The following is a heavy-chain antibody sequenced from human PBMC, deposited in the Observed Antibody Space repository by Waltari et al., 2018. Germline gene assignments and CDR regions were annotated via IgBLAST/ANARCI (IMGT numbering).Heavy chain of an antibody. CDR2: FSGSGTNT. CDR3: ARGNGGMDV. CDR1: GFTFSTYA. Sequence: EVRLLESGGGLVQPGGSLRLSCAASGFTFSTYAMGWVRQAPRKGLEWVSSFSGSGTNTYYADSVKGRFTISRDNSKNTLYLQMNSLRAEDTAVYYCARGNGGMDVWGQGTTVTVSS. D-gene: IGHD2-8*01. J-gene: IGHJ6*02. V-gene: IGHV3-23*01.